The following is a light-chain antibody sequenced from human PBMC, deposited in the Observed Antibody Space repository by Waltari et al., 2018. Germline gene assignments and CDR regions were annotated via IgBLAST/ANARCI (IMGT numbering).Light chain of an antibody. V-gene: IGLV1-47*02. CDR2: NNN. Sequence: QSVLTQPPSASGTPGQRVTISCSGSTSNIGANLVYWYQQLPGKAPKLLIYNNNPRPSGVPDRFSDSKSGTSASLAISGLRSEDEAEYYCAVWDERVRGRVFGGGTKLTVL. CDR1: TSNIGANL. J-gene: IGLJ3*02. CDR3: AVWDERVRGRV.